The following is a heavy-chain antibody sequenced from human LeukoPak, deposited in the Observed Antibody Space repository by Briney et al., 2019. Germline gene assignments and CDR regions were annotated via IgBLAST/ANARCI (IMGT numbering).Heavy chain of an antibody. D-gene: IGHD5-12*01. Sequence: GGSLRLSCAASGFTVSSNYMSWVRQAPGKGLEWVSVIYSGGSTYYADSVKGRFTISRDNSKNTLYLQMNSLRAEDTAVYYCARRLEGNWFDPWGREPWSPSPQ. CDR1: GFTVSSNY. CDR3: ARRLEGNWFDP. J-gene: IGHJ5*02. CDR2: IYSGGST. V-gene: IGHV3-53*01.